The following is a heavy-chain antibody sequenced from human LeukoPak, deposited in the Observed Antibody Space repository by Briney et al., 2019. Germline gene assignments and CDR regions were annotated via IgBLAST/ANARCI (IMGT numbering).Heavy chain of an antibody. CDR2: IIPILGIA. CDR3: ARDPQPPYYFDY. Sequence: ASVKVSCKASGGTFSSYAISWVQQAPGQGLEWMGRIIPILGIANYAQKFQGRVTITADKSTSTAYMELSSLRSEDTAVYYCARDPQPPYYFDYWGQGTLVTVSS. V-gene: IGHV1-69*04. CDR1: GGTFSSYA. J-gene: IGHJ4*02.